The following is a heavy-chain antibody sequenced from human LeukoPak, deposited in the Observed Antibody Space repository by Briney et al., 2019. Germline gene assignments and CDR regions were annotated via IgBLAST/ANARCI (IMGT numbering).Heavy chain of an antibody. V-gene: IGHV3-53*01. CDR2: IYSDNT. CDR1: GFTVSSNS. D-gene: IGHD3-3*01. CDR3: ARVAITNSGVVIVPFDI. Sequence: GGSLRLSCTVSGFTVSSNSMSWVRQAPGKGLEWVSFIYSDNTHYSDSVKGRFTISRDNAKKSLYLQMNSLRAEDTAGYYCARVAITNSGVVIVPFDIWGQGTMVTVSS. J-gene: IGHJ3*02.